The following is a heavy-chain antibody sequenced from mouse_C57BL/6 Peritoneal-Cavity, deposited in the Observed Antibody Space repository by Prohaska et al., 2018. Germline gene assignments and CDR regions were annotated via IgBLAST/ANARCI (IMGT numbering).Heavy chain of an antibody. D-gene: IGHD1-1*01. CDR3: ARDYDFDY. V-gene: IGHV1-61*01. Sequence: RPGSSVQLSFKASGYTFPSYWMDWVTQRPGQGLEWIGNIYPSDSETHYNQKLKDKATLTVDKSSSTAYMQLSSLTSEDSAVYYCARDYDFDYWGQGTTLTVSS. J-gene: IGHJ2*01. CDR2: IYPSDSET. CDR1: GYTFPSYW.